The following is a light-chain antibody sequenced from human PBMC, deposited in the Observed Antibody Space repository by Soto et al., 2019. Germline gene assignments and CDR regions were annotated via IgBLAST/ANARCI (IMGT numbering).Light chain of an antibody. CDR3: QKYSSVIT. V-gene: IGKV1-27*01. CDR2: AAS. CDR1: QGISNF. J-gene: IGKJ5*01. Sequence: DIQMTQSPSSLSGSVGDRVTITCRASQGISNFLAWYQQKPGKVPKLLISAASTLQSGVPSRFSGSVSVTDFTLTITSLQHEDVATYYCQKYSSVITFGQGTRLEIK.